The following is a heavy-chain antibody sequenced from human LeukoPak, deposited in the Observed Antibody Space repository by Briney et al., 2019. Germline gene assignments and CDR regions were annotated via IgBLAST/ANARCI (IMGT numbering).Heavy chain of an antibody. CDR3: AIFGSGGS. J-gene: IGHJ5*02. Sequence: PSETLSLTCTVSGGSISSYYWSWIRQPPGKGLEWIGYIYYSGSTNYNPSLKSRVTISVDTSKNQFSLKLNSVTTADTAMYYCAIFGSGGSWGQGTLVTVSS. V-gene: IGHV4-59*01. D-gene: IGHD2-15*01. CDR1: GGSISSYY. CDR2: IYYSGST.